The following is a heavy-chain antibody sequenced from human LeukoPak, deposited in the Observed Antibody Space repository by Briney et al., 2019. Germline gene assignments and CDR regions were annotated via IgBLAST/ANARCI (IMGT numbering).Heavy chain of an antibody. V-gene: IGHV4-59*08. D-gene: IGHD1-26*01. CDR1: GSSISTFY. CDR2: IYYSGIT. J-gene: IGHJ4*02. CDR3: ARQGSGSRAAFDY. Sequence: SETLSLTCTVSGSSISTFYWSWIRQPPGKGLEWIGYIYYSGITNYNPSLKSRVTISVDTSKNQFSLKLSSVTAADTAVYYCARQGSGSRAAFDYLGQGTLVTVSS.